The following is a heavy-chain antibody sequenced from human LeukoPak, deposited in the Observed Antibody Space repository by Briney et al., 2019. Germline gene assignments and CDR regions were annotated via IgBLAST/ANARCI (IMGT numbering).Heavy chain of an antibody. V-gene: IGHV3-30-3*01. J-gene: IGHJ4*02. Sequence: GSLRLSCAASGFTFSSYAMHWVRQAPGKGLEWVAVISYDGSNKYYADSVKGRFTISRDNSKNTLYLQMNSPRAEDTALYYCASSIFGVVTWGSLDHWGQGTLVTVSS. D-gene: IGHD3-3*01. CDR3: ASSIFGVVTWGSLDH. CDR1: GFTFSSYA. CDR2: ISYDGSNK.